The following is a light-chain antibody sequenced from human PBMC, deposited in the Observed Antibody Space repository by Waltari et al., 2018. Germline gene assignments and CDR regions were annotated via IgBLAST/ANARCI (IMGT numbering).Light chain of an antibody. V-gene: IGKV4-1*01. CDR1: QSVLYSSNNMNY. CDR3: QQYYSTPWT. Sequence: DIVMTQSPDSLAVSLGERATINCKSSQSVLYSSNNMNYLAWYQQKPGQPPKLLIYWASTRESVVPDRFSGSGSGTEFTLTIASLQAEDVAVYYCQQYYSTPWTFGQGTKVEIK. CDR2: WAS. J-gene: IGKJ1*01.